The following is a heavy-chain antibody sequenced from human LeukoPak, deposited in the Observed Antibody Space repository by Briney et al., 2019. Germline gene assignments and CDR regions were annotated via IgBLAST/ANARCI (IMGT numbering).Heavy chain of an antibody. CDR1: GFTFSSYA. CDR2: ISGGGGST. V-gene: IGHV3-23*01. D-gene: IGHD3-22*01. CDR3: AKDRALGGHAYYYDSSGYYS. J-gene: IGHJ4*02. Sequence: GGSLRLSCAASGFTFSSYAMSWVRQAPGKGLEWVSAISGGGGSTYYADSVKGRFTISRDNSKNTLYLQMNSLRAEDTAVYYCAKDRALGGHAYYYDSSGYYSWGQGALVTVSS.